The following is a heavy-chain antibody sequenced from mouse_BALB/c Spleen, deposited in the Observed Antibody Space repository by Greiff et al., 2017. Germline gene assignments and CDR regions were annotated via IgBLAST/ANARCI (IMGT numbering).Heavy chain of an antibody. CDR2: ISYDGSN. Sequence: VQLQQSGPGLVKPSQSLSLTCSVTGYSITSGYYWNWIRQFPGNKLEWMGYISYDGSNNYNPSLKNRISITRDTSKNQFFLKLNSVTTEDTATYYCAREFISNYWGQGTSVTVSS. J-gene: IGHJ4*01. V-gene: IGHV3-6*02. CDR1: GYSITSGYY. CDR3: AREFISNY. D-gene: IGHD1-2*01.